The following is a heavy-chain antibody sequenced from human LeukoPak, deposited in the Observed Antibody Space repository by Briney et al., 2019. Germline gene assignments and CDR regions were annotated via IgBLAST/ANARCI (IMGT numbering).Heavy chain of an antibody. V-gene: IGHV1-18*01. CDR1: GGTFSSYA. D-gene: IGHD3-22*01. Sequence: ASVKVSCKASGGTFSSYAISWVRQAPGQGLEWMGWISAYNGNTNYAQKLQGRVTMTTDTSTSTAYMELRSLRSDDTAVYYCARVGYYYDSSGYYVPFDYWGQGTLVTVSS. CDR2: ISAYNGNT. CDR3: ARVGYYYDSSGYYVPFDY. J-gene: IGHJ4*02.